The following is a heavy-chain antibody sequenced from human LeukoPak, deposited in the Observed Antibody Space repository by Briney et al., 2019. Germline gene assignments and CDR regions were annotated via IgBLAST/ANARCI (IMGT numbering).Heavy chain of an antibody. J-gene: IGHJ4*02. CDR3: ARLDGRYYYDSSGYYPSVGLDY. D-gene: IGHD3-22*01. Sequence: SETLSLTCTVSGGSISSGGYYWSWIRQPPGKGLEWIGYIYHSGSTYYNPSLKSRVTISVDTSKNQFSLKLSSVTAADTAVYYCARLDGRYYYDSSGYYPSVGLDYWGQGTLVTVSS. CDR2: IYHSGST. CDR1: GGSISSGGYY. V-gene: IGHV4-30-2*01.